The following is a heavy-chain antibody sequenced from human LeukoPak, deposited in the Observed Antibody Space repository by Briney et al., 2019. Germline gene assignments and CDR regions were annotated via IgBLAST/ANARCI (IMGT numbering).Heavy chain of an antibody. J-gene: IGHJ4*02. V-gene: IGHV3-48*03. CDR1: GFTFSSYE. CDR3: ARVGCFSSTSCYRGSDY. D-gene: IGHD2-2*01. CDR2: ISSSGSTI. Sequence: GGSLRLSCAASGFTFSSYEMNWVPQAPGKGLEWVSYISSSGSTIYYADSVKGRFTISRDNAKNSLYLQMNSLRAEDTAVYYCARVGCFSSTSCYRGSDYWGQGTLVTVSS.